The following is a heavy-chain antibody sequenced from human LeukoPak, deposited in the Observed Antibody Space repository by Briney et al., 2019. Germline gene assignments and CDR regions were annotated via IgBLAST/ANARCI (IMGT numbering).Heavy chain of an antibody. D-gene: IGHD5-18*01. V-gene: IGHV3-48*03. Sequence: PGGSLRLSCAASGFIFTSHEMNWVRQAPGKGLEWVSYISSSGSTIYYADSVKGRFTFSRDNARNSLYLQMNSLRAEDTAVYYCTRQDAYTYGSRPIDYWGQGTLVTVSS. CDR2: ISSSGSTI. CDR3: TRQDAYTYGSRPIDY. CDR1: GFIFTSHE. J-gene: IGHJ4*02.